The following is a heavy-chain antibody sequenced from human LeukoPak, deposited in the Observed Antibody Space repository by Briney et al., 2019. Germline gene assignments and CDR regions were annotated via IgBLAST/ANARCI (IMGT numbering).Heavy chain of an antibody. D-gene: IGHD2-2*01. J-gene: IGHJ4*02. CDR2: ISGSGGST. CDR1: GFTFSSYA. Sequence: GGSLRLSCAASGFTFSSYAMSWVRQAPGKGLEWVSAISGSGGSTYYADSMKGRFTISRDNSKNTLYLQMNSLRAEDTAVYYCSTVPENYCSSASCYSYFDHWGQGALVTVSS. V-gene: IGHV3-23*01. CDR3: STVPENYCSSASCYSYFDH.